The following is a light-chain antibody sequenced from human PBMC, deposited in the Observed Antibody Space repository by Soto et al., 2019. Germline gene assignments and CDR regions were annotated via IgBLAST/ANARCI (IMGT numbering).Light chain of an antibody. CDR2: GHN. CDR1: SSNIGSNV. J-gene: IGLJ1*01. CDR3: AAWDDNLSGFYV. V-gene: IGLV1-44*01. Sequence: VLTQPPPVSGTPGQRVTISCAGSSSNIGSNVVNWYQHLPGRAPKLLIYGHNQRPSGVPDRFSGSKSGTSASLAISGLQSEDEAEYYCAAWDDNLSGFYVFGTGTKVTVL.